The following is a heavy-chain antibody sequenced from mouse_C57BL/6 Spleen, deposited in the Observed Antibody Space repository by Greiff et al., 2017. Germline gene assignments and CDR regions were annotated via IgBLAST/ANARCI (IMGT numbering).Heavy chain of an antibody. CDR3: ARNYGSSGTGAMDY. V-gene: IGHV1-55*01. J-gene: IGHJ4*01. CDR1: GYTFTSYW. D-gene: IGHD1-1*01. Sequence: QVQLQQPGAELVKPGASVKMSCKASGYTFTSYWITWVKQRPGQGLEWIGDIYPGSGSTNYNEKFTSKATLTVDTSSSTAYMQLSSLTSEDSAVYYCARNYGSSGTGAMDYWGQGTSVTVSS. CDR2: IYPGSGST.